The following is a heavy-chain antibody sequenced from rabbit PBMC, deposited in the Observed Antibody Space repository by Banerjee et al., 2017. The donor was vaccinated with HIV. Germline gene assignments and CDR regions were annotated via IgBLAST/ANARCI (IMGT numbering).Heavy chain of an antibody. Sequence: QSLEESGGGLVKPGASLTLTCTASGIDFSSYYDMCWVRQAPGKGLELIACIINGSGSTWYASWVNGRFTISRSTSQNTVDLKMTSLTAADTATYFCARHAGYTNYGHDLWGPGTLVTVS. CDR3: ARHAGYTNYGHDL. CDR2: IINGSGST. V-gene: IGHV1S43*01. J-gene: IGHJ4*01. D-gene: IGHD7-1*01. CDR1: GIDFSSYYD.